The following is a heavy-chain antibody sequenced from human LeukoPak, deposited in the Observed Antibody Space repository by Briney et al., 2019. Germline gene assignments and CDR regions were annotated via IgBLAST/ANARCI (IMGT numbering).Heavy chain of an antibody. CDR3: ARVSSWYNAFDI. D-gene: IGHD6-13*01. J-gene: IGHJ3*02. CDR1: GGSISSSSYY. Sequence: SETLSLTCTVSGGSISSSSYYWGWIRQPPGKGLEWIGSIYYSGSTYYNPSLKSRVTISVDTSKNQFSLKLSSVTAADTAVYYCARVSSWYNAFDIWGQGTMVTVSS. CDR2: IYYSGST. V-gene: IGHV4-39*01.